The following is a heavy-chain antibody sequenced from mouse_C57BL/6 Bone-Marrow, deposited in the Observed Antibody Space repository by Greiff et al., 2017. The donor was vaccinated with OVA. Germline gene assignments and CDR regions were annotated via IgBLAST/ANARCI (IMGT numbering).Heavy chain of an antibody. CDR3: AADGYYSGFAY. CDR2: IYPENGNT. D-gene: IGHD2-3*01. J-gene: IGHJ3*01. V-gene: IGHV14-3*01. Sequence: EVQLQQSVAELVRPGASVKLSCTASGFNIKNSYMHWVKQRPEQGLEWIGRIYPENGNTKYAPKFQGKATLTAGTSSNNAILPLSSLTAEDTAIYYCAADGYYSGFAYWGQGTLVTVSA. CDR1: GFNIKNSY.